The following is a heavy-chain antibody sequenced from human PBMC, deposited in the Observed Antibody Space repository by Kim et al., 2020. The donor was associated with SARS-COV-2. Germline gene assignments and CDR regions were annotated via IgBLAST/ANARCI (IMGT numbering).Heavy chain of an antibody. D-gene: IGHD3-9*01. CDR2: INHSGST. V-gene: IGHV4-34*01. CDR3: ARGGYDILTGYSSPLDY. CDR1: GGSFSGYY. J-gene: IGHJ4*02. Sequence: SETLSLTCAVYGGSFSGYYWSWIRQPPGKGLEWIGEINHSGSTNYNPSLKSRVTISVDTSKNQFSLKLSSVTAADTAVYYCARGGYDILTGYSSPLDYWGQGTLVTVSS.